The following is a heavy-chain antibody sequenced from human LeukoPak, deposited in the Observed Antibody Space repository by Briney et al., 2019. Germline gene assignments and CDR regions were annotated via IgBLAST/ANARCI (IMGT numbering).Heavy chain of an antibody. CDR1: GGSFSGYY. V-gene: IGHV4-34*01. J-gene: IGHJ4*02. Sequence: SETLSLTCAVYGGSFSGYYWSWIRQPPGKGLEWIGEINHSGSTNYNPSLKSRVTISADTSKNQFSLKLSSVTAADTAVYYCARGFGGEVLLWFRELFHFDYWGQGTLVTVSS. D-gene: IGHD3-10*01. CDR3: ARGFGGEVLLWFRELFHFDY. CDR2: INHSGST.